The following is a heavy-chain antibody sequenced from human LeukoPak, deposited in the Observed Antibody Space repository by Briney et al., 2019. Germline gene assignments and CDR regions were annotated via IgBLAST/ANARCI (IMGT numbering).Heavy chain of an antibody. V-gene: IGHV3-48*03. J-gene: IGHJ5*02. CDR1: GFTFSSYE. D-gene: IGHD1-26*01. CDR2: ISSSGSTI. CDR3: ARGNSGSYSQDWFDP. Sequence: GGSLRLSCAASGFTFSSYEMDWVRQAPGKGLEWVSYISSSGSTIYYADSVKGRFTISRDNAKNSLYLQMNSLRDDDMALYYCARGNSGSYSQDWFDPWGQGTLVTVSS.